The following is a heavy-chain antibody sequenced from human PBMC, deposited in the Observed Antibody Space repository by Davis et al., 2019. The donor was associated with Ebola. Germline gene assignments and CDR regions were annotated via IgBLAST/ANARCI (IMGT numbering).Heavy chain of an antibody. D-gene: IGHD6-6*01. V-gene: IGHV3-74*01. J-gene: IGHJ6*03. CDR3: AREGADVLYYYYYYMDV. CDR2: INSDGSST. CDR1: GFTFSSYW. Sequence: GESLKISCAASGFTFSSYWMHWVRQAPGKGLVWVSRINSDGSSTSYADSVKGRFTISRDNAKNTLYLQMNSLRAEDTAVYYCAREGADVLYYYYYYMDVWGKGTTVTVSS.